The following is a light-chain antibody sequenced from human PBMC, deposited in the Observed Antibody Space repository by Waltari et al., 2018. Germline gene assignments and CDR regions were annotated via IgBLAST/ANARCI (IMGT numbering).Light chain of an antibody. J-gene: IGKJ5*01. CDR3: QQRSTWPR. CDR2: DAS. CDR1: QSVSSY. V-gene: IGKV3-11*01. Sequence: EIVLTQSPATLSLSPGERATLSCRASQSVSSYLAWYQQKPGQAPRLLIYDASNRATGIPARFSGSGSGTDFTLTISSLEPEDFAVYYCQQRSTWPRVGQGTRLEIK.